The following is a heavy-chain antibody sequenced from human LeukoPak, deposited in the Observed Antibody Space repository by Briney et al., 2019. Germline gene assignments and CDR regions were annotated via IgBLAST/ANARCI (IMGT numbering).Heavy chain of an antibody. V-gene: IGHV3-30*02. CDR1: GFTFSSYG. Sequence: PGGSLRLSCAASGFTFSSYGMHWVRQAPGKGLEWVAFIRYDGSNKYYADSVTGRFTISRDNSKNTLYLQMNSLRAEDTAVYYCAKPDDYFSNTSCERPFDYWGQGTLVTVSS. J-gene: IGHJ4*02. CDR3: AKPDDYFSNTSCERPFDY. CDR2: IRYDGSNK. D-gene: IGHD2-2*01.